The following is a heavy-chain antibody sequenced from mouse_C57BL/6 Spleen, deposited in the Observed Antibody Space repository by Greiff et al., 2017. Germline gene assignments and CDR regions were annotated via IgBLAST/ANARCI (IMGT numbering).Heavy chain of an antibody. Sequence: VQLQQSGAELVRPGASVKLSCTASGFNIKDYYMHWVKQRPEQGLEWIGRIDPEDGDTEYAPKFQGKATMTADTSSNTAYLQLSSLTSEDTAVYYCTTDYYGSRGYFDYWGQGTTLTVSS. D-gene: IGHD1-1*01. CDR1: GFNIKDYY. CDR2: IDPEDGDT. V-gene: IGHV14-1*01. CDR3: TTDYYGSRGYFDY. J-gene: IGHJ2*01.